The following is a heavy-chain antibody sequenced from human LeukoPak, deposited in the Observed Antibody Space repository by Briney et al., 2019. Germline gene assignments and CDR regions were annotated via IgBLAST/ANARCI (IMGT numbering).Heavy chain of an antibody. V-gene: IGHV4-31*03. CDR1: GGSISSGGDY. CDR2: IDYSGSTFYSGST. Sequence: SQTLSLTCTVSGGSISSGGDYWSWIRQHPGKGLEWIGYIDYSGSTFYSGSTYYNPSLKSRVTLSVDTSKNQFSLKLSSATAADTAVYYCARAPPHVRWFDPWGQGTLVTVSS. J-gene: IGHJ5*02. CDR3: ARAPPHVRWFDP.